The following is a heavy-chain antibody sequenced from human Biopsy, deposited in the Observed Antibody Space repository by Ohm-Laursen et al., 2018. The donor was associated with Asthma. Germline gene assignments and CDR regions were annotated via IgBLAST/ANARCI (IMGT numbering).Heavy chain of an antibody. CDR2: IAYDGSKK. CDR1: GVDLSSYG. CDR3: AKEVFPGWELRRGPDS. D-gene: IGHD1-26*01. Sequence: SLRLSCTASGVDLSSYGMNWVRQAPGKGLERVAVIAYDGSKKYYADSVKGRFTISRDNSRNTLHLEMNSLRAEDTAVYFCAKEVFPGWELRRGPDSWGQGTLVTVSS. V-gene: IGHV3-30*18. J-gene: IGHJ4*02.